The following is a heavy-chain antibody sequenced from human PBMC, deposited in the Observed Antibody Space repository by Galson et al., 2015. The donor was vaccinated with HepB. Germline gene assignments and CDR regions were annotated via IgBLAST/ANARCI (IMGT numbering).Heavy chain of an antibody. D-gene: IGHD2/OR15-2a*01. V-gene: IGHV1-18*04. CDR1: GYNFDSNA. CDR2: VSIYNNNI. J-gene: IGHJ6*02. Sequence: SVKVSCKASGYNFDSNAISWLRQVPGQGPEWLGFVSIYNNNIKYAQPFQGRLTMTTDLVNSTAYMELRSLTSDDTAVYYCARWTVTTSDYYFYAMDVWGQGTTVIVSS. CDR3: ARWTVTTSDYYFYAMDV.